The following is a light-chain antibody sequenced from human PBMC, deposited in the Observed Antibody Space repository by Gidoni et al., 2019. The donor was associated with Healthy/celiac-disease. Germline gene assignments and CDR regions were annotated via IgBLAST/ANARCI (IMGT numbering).Light chain of an antibody. V-gene: IGKV1-9*01. CDR2: AAS. Sequence: DIQLTQSPSFLSASVGDRVTITCRASQGISSYLAWYQQKPGKAPKLLIYAASTLQSGVPSRFSGSGSGTEFTLTISSLQPEDFATYYCQQLNSYPLPWTFXQXTKVEIK. J-gene: IGKJ1*01. CDR3: QQLNSYPLPWT. CDR1: QGISSY.